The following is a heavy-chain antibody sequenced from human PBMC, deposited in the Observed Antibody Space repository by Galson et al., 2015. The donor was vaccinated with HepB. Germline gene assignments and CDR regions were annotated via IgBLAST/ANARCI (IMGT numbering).Heavy chain of an antibody. D-gene: IGHD2-2*01. Sequence: SVKVSCKASGYTFSSYGISWVRQAPGQGLEWLGWISAYNGDTKYGYNLQDRVTMTIDTSTNTAHMELRGLRSDDTAVYYCARDRPYCSSTSCYQIGSDYWGQGTLVTVS. CDR2: ISAYNGDT. J-gene: IGHJ4*02. CDR1: GYTFSSYG. V-gene: IGHV1-18*01. CDR3: ARDRPYCSSTSCYQIGSDY.